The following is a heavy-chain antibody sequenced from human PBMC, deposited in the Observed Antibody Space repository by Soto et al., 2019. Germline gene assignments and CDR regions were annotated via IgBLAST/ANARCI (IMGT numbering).Heavy chain of an antibody. D-gene: IGHD3-22*01. CDR3: ARATYYYDSSGYWGHDAFDI. Sequence: SVKVSCKASGGTFSSYTISWVRQAPGQGLEWMGRIIPILGIANYAQKFQGRVTITADKSTSTAYMELSSLRSEDTAAYYCARATYYYDSSGYWGHDAFDIWGQGTMVTVSS. V-gene: IGHV1-69*02. J-gene: IGHJ3*02. CDR2: IIPILGIA. CDR1: GGTFSSYT.